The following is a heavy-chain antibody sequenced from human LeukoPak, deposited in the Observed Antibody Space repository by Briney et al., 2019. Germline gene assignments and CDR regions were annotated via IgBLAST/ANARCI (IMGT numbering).Heavy chain of an antibody. D-gene: IGHD1-26*01. J-gene: IGHJ4*02. Sequence: SETLSLTCTVSGGSISSSSYYWGWIRQPPGKGLEWIGSIYYSGSTYYNPSLKSRVTISVDTSKNQFSLKLSSVTAAGTAVYYCARRRIVGATLDYWGQGTLVTVSS. CDR2: IYYSGST. CDR3: ARRRIVGATLDY. V-gene: IGHV4-39*01. CDR1: GGSISSSSYY.